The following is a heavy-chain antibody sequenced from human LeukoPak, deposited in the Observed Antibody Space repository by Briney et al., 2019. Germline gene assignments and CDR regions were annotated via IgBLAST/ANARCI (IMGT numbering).Heavy chain of an antibody. CDR3: AKGAYYDV. Sequence: GGSLRLSCAASGFTFSSSGMSWVRQAPGKGLEWVSTISDNGGSTYYPDSVKGRFTISRDNSKNTLYLQMNSLRAEDTAVYYCAKGAYYDVWGQGTLVTVSS. J-gene: IGHJ4*02. CDR2: ISDNGGST. V-gene: IGHV3-23*01. CDR1: GFTFSSSG. D-gene: IGHD3-22*01.